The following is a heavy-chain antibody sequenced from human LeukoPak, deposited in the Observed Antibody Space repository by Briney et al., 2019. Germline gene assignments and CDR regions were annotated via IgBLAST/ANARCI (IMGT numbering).Heavy chain of an antibody. CDR3: ARDRGPPNIAAAPFGY. Sequence: ASVKVSCKASGYTFTGYYMHWVRQAPGQGLEWMGCINPNSGGTNYAQKFQGRVTMTRDTSISTAYMELSRLRSDDTAVYYCARDRGPPNIAAAPFGYWGQGTLVPVSS. J-gene: IGHJ4*02. V-gene: IGHV1-2*02. D-gene: IGHD6-13*01. CDR1: GYTFTGYY. CDR2: INPNSGGT.